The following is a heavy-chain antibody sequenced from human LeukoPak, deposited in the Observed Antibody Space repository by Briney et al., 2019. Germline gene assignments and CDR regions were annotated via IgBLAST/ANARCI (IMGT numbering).Heavy chain of an antibody. Sequence: GRSLRLSCAASGLTFSSYAMHWVRQAPGKGLEWVAVISYDGSNKYYADSVKGRFTISRDNSKDTLSLQMNSLRAEDTAVYSPPCYFDYWGQGTLVTVSS. CDR1: GLTFSSYA. J-gene: IGHJ4*02. CDR3: PCYFDY. CDR2: ISYDGSNK. V-gene: IGHV3-30-3*01.